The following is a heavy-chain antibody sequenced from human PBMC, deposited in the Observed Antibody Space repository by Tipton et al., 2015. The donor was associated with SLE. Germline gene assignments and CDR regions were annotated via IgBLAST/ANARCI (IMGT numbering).Heavy chain of an antibody. CDR3: ARGDRVGAPDWFDP. J-gene: IGHJ5*02. Sequence: TLSLTCTVSGGSFSGYYWSWIRQPPGKGLEWIGEINHSGSTNYNPSLKSRVTISVDTSKNQFSLKLSSVTAADTAVYYCARGDRVGAPDWFDPWGQGTLVTVSS. CDR2: INHSGST. D-gene: IGHD1-26*01. CDR1: GGSFSGYY. V-gene: IGHV4-34*01.